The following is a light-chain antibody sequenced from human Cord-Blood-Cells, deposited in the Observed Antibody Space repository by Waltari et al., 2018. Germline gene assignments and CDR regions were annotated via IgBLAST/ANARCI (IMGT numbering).Light chain of an antibody. CDR1: QSVLYSSNNKNY. V-gene: IGKV4-1*01. CDR3: QQYHSTTHT. Sequence: DIVMTQSPDSLAVFLGERATINCKSSQSVLYSSNNKNYLAWYQQKPGQPPKLLIYCASTRESGVPERFSGSGSGTDFSFTISSLQAEDVAVYYCQQYHSTTHTFGQGTKLEIK. CDR2: CAS. J-gene: IGKJ2*01.